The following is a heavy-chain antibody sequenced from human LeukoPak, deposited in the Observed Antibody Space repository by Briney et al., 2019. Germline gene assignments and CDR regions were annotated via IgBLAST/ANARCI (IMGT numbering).Heavy chain of an antibody. D-gene: IGHD2-2*03. V-gene: IGHV1-3*01. Sequence: ASVKVSCRASGYIFTSYVMYWVRQAPGQRLEWMGWINPGNGNTKYSQKFQGRVTITRDTSASTAYMELSSLRSEDTAMYYCTRTRGIGYGYDASDIWGQGTMVTVSS. CDR3: TRTRGIGYGYDASDI. J-gene: IGHJ3*02. CDR1: GYIFTSYV. CDR2: INPGNGNT.